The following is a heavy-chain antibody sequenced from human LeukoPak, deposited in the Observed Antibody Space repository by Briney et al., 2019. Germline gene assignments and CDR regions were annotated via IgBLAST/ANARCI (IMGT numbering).Heavy chain of an antibody. D-gene: IGHD3-22*01. J-gene: IGHJ4*02. CDR1: GFTFSSYG. CDR2: IWYDGSNK. V-gene: IGHV3-33*01. Sequence: GRSLRLSCAASGFTFSSYGMHWVRQAPGKGLEWVAVIWYDGSNKYYADSVKGRFTISRDSSKNTLYLQMNSLRAEDTAVYYCARDRHYYDSSGYYFVYWGQGTLVTVSS. CDR3: ARDRHYYDSSGYYFVY.